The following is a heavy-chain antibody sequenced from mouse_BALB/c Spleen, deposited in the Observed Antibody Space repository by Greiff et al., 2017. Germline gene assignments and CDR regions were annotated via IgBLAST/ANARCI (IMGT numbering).Heavy chain of an antibody. J-gene: IGHJ4*01. CDR1: GFTFSSYA. Sequence: EVQVVESGGGLVKPGGSLKLSCAASGFTFSSYAMSWVRQSPEKRLEWVAEISSGGSYTYYPDTVTGRFTISRDNAKNTLYLEMSSLRSEDTAMYYCARDMITTGYYAMDYWGQGTSVTVSS. D-gene: IGHD2-4*01. CDR2: ISSGGSYT. V-gene: IGHV5-9-4*01. CDR3: ARDMITTGYYAMDY.